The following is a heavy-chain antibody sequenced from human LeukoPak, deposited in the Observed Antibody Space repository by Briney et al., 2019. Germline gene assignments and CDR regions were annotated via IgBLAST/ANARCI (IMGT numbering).Heavy chain of an antibody. CDR1: GFTFKTYS. V-gene: IGHV3-21*01. J-gene: IGHJ4*02. Sequence: GGSLRLSCVVSGFTFKTYSMNWVRQAPGKGLEWVSSISSGGTYVDYADSVKGRFTISRDNAKNSLYLQMNSLRAEDTAVFYCARATSLKSMTTVVRGYFDYRGQGTLVTVSS. D-gene: IGHD4-23*01. CDR3: ARATSLKSMTTVVRGYFDY. CDR2: ISSGGTYV.